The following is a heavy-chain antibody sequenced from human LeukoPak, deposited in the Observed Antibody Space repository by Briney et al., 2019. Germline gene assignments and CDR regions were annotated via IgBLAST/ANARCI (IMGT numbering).Heavy chain of an antibody. Sequence: PGGSLRLSCAASGFTFSSYSMNWVRQTPGKGLEWVSYISSSSSTIYYADSVKGRFTISRDNAKNSLYLQMNSLRAEDTAVYYCARDGLGNLEQWLARPADYWGQGTLVTVSS. V-gene: IGHV3-48*04. J-gene: IGHJ4*02. CDR1: GFTFSSYS. D-gene: IGHD6-19*01. CDR2: ISSSSSTI. CDR3: ARDGLGNLEQWLARPADY.